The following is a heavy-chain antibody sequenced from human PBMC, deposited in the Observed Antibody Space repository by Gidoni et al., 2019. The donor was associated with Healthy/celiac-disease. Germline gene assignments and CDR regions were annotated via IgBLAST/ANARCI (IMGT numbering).Heavy chain of an antibody. CDR2: ISSSGSTI. Sequence: EVQLVESGGGLVQPGGSLRLSCAASGFPFSSYEMNWVRQAPGKGLEWVSYISSSGSTIYYADSVKGRFTISRDNAKNSLYLQMNSLRAEDTVVYYCASAQTKLWFTDGMDVWGQGTTVTVSS. CDR1: GFPFSSYE. J-gene: IGHJ6*02. CDR3: ASAQTKLWFTDGMDV. V-gene: IGHV3-48*03. D-gene: IGHD5-18*01.